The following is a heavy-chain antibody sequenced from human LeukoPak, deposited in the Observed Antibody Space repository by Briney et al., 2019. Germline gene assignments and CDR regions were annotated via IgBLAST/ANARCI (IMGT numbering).Heavy chain of an antibody. CDR2: IRYDGSDK. J-gene: IGHJ6*02. D-gene: IGHD3-10*01. CDR3: AKDFVPPLLWFGELLENYYGMDV. CDR1: GFTLSTYG. Sequence: GGSLRLSCVASGFTLSTYGMHWVRQAPGKGLEWVAFIRYDGSDKFYGDSVKGRFTTSRDNSKNTLYLQMSRLRVEDTAVYYCAKDFVPPLLWFGELLENYYGMDVWGQGTTVTVSS. V-gene: IGHV3-30*02.